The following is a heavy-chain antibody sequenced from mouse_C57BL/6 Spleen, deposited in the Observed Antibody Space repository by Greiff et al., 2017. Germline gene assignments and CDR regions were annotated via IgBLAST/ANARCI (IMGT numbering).Heavy chain of an antibody. CDR3: ARTYSSFYYYAMDY. V-gene: IGHV5-17*01. Sequence: EVMLVESGGGLVKPGGSLKLSCAASGFTFSDYGMHWVRQAPEKGLEWVAYISSGSSTIYYAYTVKGRFTISRDNAKNTLFLQMTILRSEDTAMYYCARTYSSFYYYAMDYWGQGTSVTVSS. J-gene: IGHJ4*01. CDR2: ISSGSSTI. CDR1: GFTFSDYG. D-gene: IGHD2-10*01.